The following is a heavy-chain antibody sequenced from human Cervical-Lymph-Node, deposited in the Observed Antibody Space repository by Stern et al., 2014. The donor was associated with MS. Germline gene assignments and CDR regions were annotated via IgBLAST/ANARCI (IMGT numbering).Heavy chain of an antibody. CDR2: INEDGRIT. J-gene: IGHJ4*02. CDR3: ARDLAGRDDF. CDR1: GFTFSTYW. Sequence: EVQLVESEGGLVQPGGSLRLSCAASGFTFSTYWMHWVRQAPGKGLVWVSRINEDGRITNYADSVKGRFTISRDNAKNTLYLQMTGLRAEDTAVYYCARDLAGRDDFWGQGTLVTVS. V-gene: IGHV3-74*01.